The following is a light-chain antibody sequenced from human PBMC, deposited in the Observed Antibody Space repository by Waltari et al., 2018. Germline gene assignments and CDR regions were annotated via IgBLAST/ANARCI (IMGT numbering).Light chain of an antibody. J-gene: IGLJ3*02. CDR2: EVN. CDR3: SSYRTTNTWV. CDR1: SSDVGGYNY. Sequence: QSALTQPASVSGSPGQSITISCTGTSSDVGGYNYVSWYQQRPGKAPKLIIYEVNNRPSGVSYRLSGSKSGHTASLPISGLQPEDEADYYCSSYRTTNTWVFGGGTKLTVL. V-gene: IGLV2-14*01.